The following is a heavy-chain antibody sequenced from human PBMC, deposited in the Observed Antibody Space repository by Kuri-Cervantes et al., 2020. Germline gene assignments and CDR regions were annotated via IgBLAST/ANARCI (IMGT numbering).Heavy chain of an antibody. V-gene: IGHV4-39*07. CDR3: AGFNKYCSGGSCHHGYYYGMDV. CDR1: GGSLSSSSYY. D-gene: IGHD2-15*01. Sequence: SETLSLTCSVSGGSLSSSSYYWGWIRQPPGKGLEWIGRIYTSGSTNYNPSLKSRVTISVDTSKNQFSLKLSSVTAADTAVYYCAGFNKYCSGGSCHHGYYYGMDVWGQGTTVTVSS. J-gene: IGHJ6*02. CDR2: IYTSGST.